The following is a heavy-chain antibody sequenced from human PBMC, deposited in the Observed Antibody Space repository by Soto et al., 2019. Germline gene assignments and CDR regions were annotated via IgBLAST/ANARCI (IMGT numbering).Heavy chain of an antibody. J-gene: IGHJ6*02. CDR2: ISYDGSDK. Sequence: GGSLRLSCAASGFTFSSYGMHWVRQAPGKGLEWVAGISYDGSDKYYGDSVKGRFTISRDNSKNTLYLQMNSLRAEDTAVYFCARAECSGGSCYSHYYYIMDVWGQGTTVTVSS. CDR3: ARAECSGGSCYSHYYYIMDV. V-gene: IGHV3-30*03. CDR1: GFTFSSYG. D-gene: IGHD2-15*01.